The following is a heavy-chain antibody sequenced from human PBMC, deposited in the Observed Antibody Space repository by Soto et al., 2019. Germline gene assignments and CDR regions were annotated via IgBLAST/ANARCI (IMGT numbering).Heavy chain of an antibody. CDR1: GGTFSSYA. Sequence: QVQLVQSGAEVKKPGSSVKVSCKASGGTFSSYAISWVRQAPGQGLEWMGGIIPIFGTANYAQKFQVRVTITADECTTKAYMELSSLSSDDTAVYYCPRWEAADNSVGYWGQGSMVTV. J-gene: IGHJ4*02. CDR3: PRWEAADNSVGY. D-gene: IGHD3-22*01. CDR2: IIPIFGTA. V-gene: IGHV1-69*01.